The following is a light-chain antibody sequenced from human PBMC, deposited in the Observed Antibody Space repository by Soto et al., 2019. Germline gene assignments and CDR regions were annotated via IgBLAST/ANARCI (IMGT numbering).Light chain of an antibody. CDR1: NIGSKS. J-gene: IGLJ2*01. CDR3: QVWDSSRDHVV. V-gene: IGLV3-21*02. Sequence: SSELTQPPSVSVAPGQTARITCEGNNIGSKSVHWYQQSPGQAPVLVVYGDSDRPSGTPERFSGSDSGNTATLTISGVEAGDEADYYCQVWDSSRDHVVFGGGTQLTVL. CDR2: GDS.